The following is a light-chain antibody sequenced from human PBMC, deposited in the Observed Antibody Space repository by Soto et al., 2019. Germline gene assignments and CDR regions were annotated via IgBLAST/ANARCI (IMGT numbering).Light chain of an antibody. CDR2: DAS. V-gene: IGKV3-11*01. Sequence: EIVLTQSPATLSLSPGERATLSCRASQSVTKYLAWYQQKPGQAPRLLIYDASNRATGIPARFSGSGSGTDFTRTISSLEPEDFVFYYCQQRSNWPRTFGQGTKVEIK. J-gene: IGKJ1*01. CDR1: QSVTKY. CDR3: QQRSNWPRT.